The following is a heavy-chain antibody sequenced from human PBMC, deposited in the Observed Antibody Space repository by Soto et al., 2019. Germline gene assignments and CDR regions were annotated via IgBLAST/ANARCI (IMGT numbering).Heavy chain of an antibody. J-gene: IGHJ4*01. D-gene: IGHD1-1*01. CDR2: IDPSDSYT. CDR3: ATTASTLYNHY. Sequence: PGESLKISCKGSGYSFTSYWISWVRQMPGKGLEWMGRIDPSDSYTNYSPSFQGHVTISADKSISTAYLQWSSLKASDTAMHYCATTASTLYNHYLRHGLLVSV. V-gene: IGHV5-10-1*01. CDR1: GYSFTSYW.